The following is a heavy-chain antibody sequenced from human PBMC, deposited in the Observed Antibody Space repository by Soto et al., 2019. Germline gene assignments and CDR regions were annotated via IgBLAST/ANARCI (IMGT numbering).Heavy chain of an antibody. V-gene: IGHV4-59*01. D-gene: IGHD2-15*01. CDR1: GGSISSYY. CDR3: ARIPLYCSGGSCYGGYYYYMDV. J-gene: IGHJ6*03. CDR2: IYYSGST. Sequence: PSETLSLTCTVSGGSISSYYWSWIRQPPGKGLEWFGYIYYSGSTNYNPSLKSRVTISVDTSKNQFSLKLSSVTAADTAVYYCARIPLYCSGGSCYGGYYYYMDVWGKGTTVTVS.